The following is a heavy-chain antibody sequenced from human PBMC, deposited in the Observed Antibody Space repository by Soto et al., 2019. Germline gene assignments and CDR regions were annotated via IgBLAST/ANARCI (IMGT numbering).Heavy chain of an antibody. CDR3: ASMASGYYYGFNWFDP. CDR2: INAGNGNT. D-gene: IGHD3-10*01. Sequence: ASVKVSCKASGYTFTSYAMHWVRQAPGQRLEWMGWINAGNGNTKYSQKFQGRVTITRDTSASTAYMELSSLRPEDTAVYYCASMASGYYYGFNWFDPWGQGTLVTVSS. V-gene: IGHV1-3*01. CDR1: GYTFTSYA. J-gene: IGHJ5*02.